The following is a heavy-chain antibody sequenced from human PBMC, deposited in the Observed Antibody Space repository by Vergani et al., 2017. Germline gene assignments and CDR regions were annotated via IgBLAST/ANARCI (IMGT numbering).Heavy chain of an antibody. CDR2: IFYSGTT. D-gene: IGHD6-25*01. CDR1: GGSISSGDHC. Sequence: QVQLQESGPGLVKPSQTLSLTCTVSGGSISSGDHCWTWIRQRPGKGLEWIGYIFYSGTTYDNPPLRSRLTISVDTSQNQFSLKLRSVTAADTAVYYCARVDTQVPATSHFYYMDVWGKGTTVVVSS. CDR3: ARVDTQVPATSHFYYMDV. J-gene: IGHJ6*03. V-gene: IGHV4-31*03.